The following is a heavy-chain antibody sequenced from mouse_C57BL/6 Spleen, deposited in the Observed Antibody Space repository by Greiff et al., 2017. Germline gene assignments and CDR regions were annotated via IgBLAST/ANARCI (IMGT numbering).Heavy chain of an antibody. J-gene: IGHJ4*01. CDR2: IYPGDGAT. CDR1: GYAFSSSW. CDR3: ERRKGVYYAMNY. Sequence: VQLQQSGPELVKPGASVKISCKASGYAFSSSWMNWVKQRPGKGLEWIGRIYPGDGATNYNGMFKGKAILTADKSSSTAYMQLSSLTAEDAAVYCCERRKGVYYAMNYWGQGTSVTVSS. V-gene: IGHV1-82*01.